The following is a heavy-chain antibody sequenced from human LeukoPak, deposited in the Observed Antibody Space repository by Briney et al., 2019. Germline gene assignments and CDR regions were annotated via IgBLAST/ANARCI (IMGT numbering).Heavy chain of an antibody. Sequence: ASVKVSCKASGYTFPSYFMHWVRQAPGQGLEWMGIINPTGGSTTYAQKFQGRVTMTRDTSTSTVYMELSSLRSDDTAVYYCARDHSGSYYDSSGNFDYWGQGTLVTVSS. D-gene: IGHD3-22*01. CDR2: INPTGGST. CDR1: GYTFPSYF. J-gene: IGHJ4*02. V-gene: IGHV1-46*01. CDR3: ARDHSGSYYDSSGNFDY.